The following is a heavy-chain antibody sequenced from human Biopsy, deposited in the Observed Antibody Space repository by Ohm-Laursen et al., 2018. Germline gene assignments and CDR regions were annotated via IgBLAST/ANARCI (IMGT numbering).Heavy chain of an antibody. D-gene: IGHD3-10*01. CDR1: GDTFNKYG. J-gene: IGHJ6*02. Sequence: SVKVSCKASGDTFNKYGIFWVRQAPGQGLEWMGRIIPIVDIVNYAQRFQGRVTMTADESTSTAYLDLSSLISEDTAVYYCARGGSGSGYYGMDVWGQGTTVTVSS. V-gene: IGHV1-69*04. CDR2: IIPIVDIV. CDR3: ARGGSGSGYYGMDV.